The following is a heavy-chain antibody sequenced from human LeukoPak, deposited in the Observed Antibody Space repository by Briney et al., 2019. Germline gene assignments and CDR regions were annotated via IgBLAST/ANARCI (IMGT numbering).Heavy chain of an antibody. V-gene: IGHV3-23*01. CDR3: AKEVDYCGGDCYSGFDY. Sequence: RGSLRLSCAASGFTFSSYAMSWVRQAPGKGLEWVSAISGSGGSTYYADSVKGRFTISRDNSKNTLYLQMNSLRAEDTAVYYCAKEVDYCGGDCYSGFDYWGQGTLVTVSS. D-gene: IGHD2-21*01. CDR1: GFTFSSYA. J-gene: IGHJ4*02. CDR2: ISGSGGST.